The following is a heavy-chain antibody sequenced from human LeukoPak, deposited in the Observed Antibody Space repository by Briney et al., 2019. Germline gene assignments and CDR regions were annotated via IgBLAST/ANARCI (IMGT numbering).Heavy chain of an antibody. V-gene: IGHV3-53*05. CDR1: GFTFSSNY. D-gene: IGHD1-14*01. CDR2: IYSGGST. Sequence: GGSLRLSCAASGFTFSSNYMSWVRQAPGKGLEWASVIYSGGSTYYADSVKGRFTISRDNSKNTLYLQLNSLRPEDMAFYYCAKDIGPTGDAFHIWGQGTVVTVSS. CDR3: AKDIGPTGDAFHI. J-gene: IGHJ3*02.